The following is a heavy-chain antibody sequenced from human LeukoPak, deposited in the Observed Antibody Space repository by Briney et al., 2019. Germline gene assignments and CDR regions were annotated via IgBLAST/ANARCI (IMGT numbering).Heavy chain of an antibody. CDR2: ISPTGSTT. D-gene: IGHD6-6*01. Sequence: GGSLRLSCTASGFSFSGHWMHWVRQLPGKGLVWVSRISPTGSTTSYADSVKGRFTVSRDNAKNTLYLQVNNLRAGDTAVYYCARGPNSNWSGLDFWGQGTLLTVSS. J-gene: IGHJ4*02. CDR3: ARGPNSNWSGLDF. CDR1: GFSFSGHW. V-gene: IGHV3-74*01.